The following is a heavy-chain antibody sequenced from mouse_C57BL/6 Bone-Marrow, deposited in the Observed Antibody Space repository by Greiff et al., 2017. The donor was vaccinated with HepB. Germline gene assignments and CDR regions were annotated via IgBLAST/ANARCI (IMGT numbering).Heavy chain of an antibody. CDR2: IHPNSGST. Sequence: VQLQESGAELVKPGASVKLSCKASGYTFTSYWMHWVKQRPGQGLEWIGMIHPNSGSTNYNEKFKSKATLTVDKSSSTAYMQLSSLTSEDSAVYYCARERGYSVGYWGQGTTLTVSS. CDR3: ARERGYSVGY. J-gene: IGHJ2*01. V-gene: IGHV1-64*01. D-gene: IGHD2-3*01. CDR1: GYTFTSYW.